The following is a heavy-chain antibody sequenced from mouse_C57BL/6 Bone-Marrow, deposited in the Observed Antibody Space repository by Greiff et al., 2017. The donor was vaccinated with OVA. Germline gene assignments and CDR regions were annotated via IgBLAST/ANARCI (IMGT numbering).Heavy chain of an antibody. J-gene: IGHJ3*01. CDR3: TDYSNRGFAY. CDR2: IDPENGDT. D-gene: IGHD2-5*01. V-gene: IGHV14-4*01. Sequence: EVKLMESGAELVRPGASVKLSCTASGFNIKDDYMHWVKQRPEQGLEWIGWIDPENGDTEYASKFQGKATITADTSSNTAYLQLSSLTSEDTAVYYCTDYSNRGFAYWGQGTLVTVSA. CDR1: GFNIKDDY.